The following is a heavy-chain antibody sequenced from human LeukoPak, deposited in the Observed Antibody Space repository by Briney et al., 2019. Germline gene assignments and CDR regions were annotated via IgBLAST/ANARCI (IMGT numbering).Heavy chain of an antibody. Sequence: GASVKVPCKASGYTFTSYGISWVRQAPGQGLEWMGWISTYNGNTHYAQKLQGRVTMTTDTSTSTAYMELRSLRSDDTAVYYCARSSLAVAGSVFDYWDQGTLVTVSS. V-gene: IGHV1-18*01. D-gene: IGHD6-19*01. CDR3: ARSSLAVAGSVFDY. CDR2: ISTYNGNT. J-gene: IGHJ4*02. CDR1: GYTFTSYG.